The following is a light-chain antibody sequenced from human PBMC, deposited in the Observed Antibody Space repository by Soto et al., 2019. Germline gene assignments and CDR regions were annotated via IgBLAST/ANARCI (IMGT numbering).Light chain of an antibody. CDR2: AAS. J-gene: IGKJ1*01. CDR3: HQYGTSPPRT. V-gene: IGKV3-20*01. Sequence: EIVLTQSPGTLSLSPGERATLSCRASRRISGNYLGWYQQKPGQAPRLLIYAASSRAAGVPDRFSGSGSGTDFTLTISRLEPDDLAVYYCHQYGTSPPRTFGQGTKVEI. CDR1: RRISGNY.